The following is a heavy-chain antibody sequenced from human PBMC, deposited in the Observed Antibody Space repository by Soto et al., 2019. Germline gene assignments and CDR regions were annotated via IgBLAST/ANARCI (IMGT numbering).Heavy chain of an antibody. J-gene: IGHJ4*02. D-gene: IGHD6-19*01. CDR2: ISGSGGST. Sequence: GGSLRLSCAASGFTFSSYAMSWVRQAPGKGLEWVSAISGSGGSTYYADSVKGRFTISRDNSKNTLYLQMNSLRAEDTAVYYCAQSSGWYDSWHWGQGTLVTVSS. V-gene: IGHV3-23*01. CDR1: GFTFSSYA. CDR3: AQSSGWYDSWH.